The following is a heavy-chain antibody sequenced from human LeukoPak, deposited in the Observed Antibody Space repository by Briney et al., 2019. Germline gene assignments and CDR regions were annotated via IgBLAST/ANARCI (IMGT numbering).Heavy chain of an antibody. D-gene: IGHD5-18*01. CDR3: ARHSYGTFDY. CDR2: IYYSGNT. V-gene: IGHV4-39*01. CDR1: GDSINTKNYY. J-gene: IGHJ4*02. Sequence: PSETLSLTCTLSGDSINTKNYYWGWLRHPPGKGLEWIGSIYYSGNTYYNPSLKSRVTLSIDTSKDQFSLRLSSVTAADTAVYHCARHSYGTFDYWGQGTLVTVSS.